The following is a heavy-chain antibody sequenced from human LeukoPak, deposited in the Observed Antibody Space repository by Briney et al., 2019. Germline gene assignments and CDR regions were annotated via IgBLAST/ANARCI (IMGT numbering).Heavy chain of an antibody. J-gene: IGHJ4*02. Sequence: HGESLKISCKGSGYSFTSYWIGWVRQMPGKGLEWMGIFYPGDSDTRYSPSFQGQVTISADKSISTAYLQWTSLKASDTAMYYCARAIQTYYYDSSGYYPFDYWGREPWSPSPQ. CDR1: GYSFTSYW. D-gene: IGHD3-22*01. CDR3: ARAIQTYYYDSSGYYPFDY. V-gene: IGHV5-51*01. CDR2: FYPGDSDT.